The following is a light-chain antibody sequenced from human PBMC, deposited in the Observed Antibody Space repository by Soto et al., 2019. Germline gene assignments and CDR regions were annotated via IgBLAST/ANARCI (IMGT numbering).Light chain of an antibody. Sequence: EIVLTQSPATLSLSPGERATLSCRASQSVSSYLAWYQQKPGQAPRLLIYDASNRSTGIPARFSGSGSGTDVSISISSLEPEDFAVYYCQQRSNWPPYTFGQGTKLEIK. CDR1: QSVSSY. CDR2: DAS. V-gene: IGKV3-11*01. CDR3: QQRSNWPPYT. J-gene: IGKJ2*01.